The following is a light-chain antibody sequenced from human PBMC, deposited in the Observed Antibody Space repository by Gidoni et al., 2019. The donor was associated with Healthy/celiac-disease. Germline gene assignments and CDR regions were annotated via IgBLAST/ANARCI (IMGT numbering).Light chain of an antibody. CDR2: EGS. Sequence: SALTQPAPASGYPGQPITISCTGTSSDVGSYNLVSWYQQRPGKAPKLMIYEGSKRPSGVSNRFSGSKSGYTASLTISGLQAEDEADYYCCSYSGSYLFGGGTKLTVL. V-gene: IGLV2-23*01. CDR3: CSYSGSYL. J-gene: IGLJ2*01. CDR1: SSDVGSYNL.